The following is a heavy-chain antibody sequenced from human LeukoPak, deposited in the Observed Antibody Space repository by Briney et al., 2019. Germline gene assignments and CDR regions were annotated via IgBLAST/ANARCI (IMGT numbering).Heavy chain of an antibody. J-gene: IGHJ4*02. CDR2: ISYDGSNK. CDR3: ASGYYDSSGYYYPLDY. CDR1: GFTFSSYA. V-gene: IGHV3-30-3*01. D-gene: IGHD3-22*01. Sequence: GRSLRLFCAASGFTFSSYAMHWVRQAPGKGLEWVAVISYDGSNKYYADSVKGRFTISRDNSKNTLYLQMNSLRAEDTAVYYCASGYYDSSGYYYPLDYWGQGTLVTVSS.